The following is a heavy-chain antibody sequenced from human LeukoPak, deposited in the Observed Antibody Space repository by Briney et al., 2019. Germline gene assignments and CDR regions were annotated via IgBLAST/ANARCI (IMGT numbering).Heavy chain of an antibody. CDR1: GFTFSSYG. CDR2: IWCDGSNK. CDR3: AKIGIAVAQGYFDY. J-gene: IGHJ4*02. D-gene: IGHD6-19*01. V-gene: IGHV3-33*06. Sequence: GGSLRLSCAASGFTFSSYGMHWVRQAPGKGLEWVAVIWCDGSNKYYADSVKGRFTISRDNSKNTLYLQMNSLRAEDTAVYYCAKIGIAVAQGYFDYWGQGTLVTVSS.